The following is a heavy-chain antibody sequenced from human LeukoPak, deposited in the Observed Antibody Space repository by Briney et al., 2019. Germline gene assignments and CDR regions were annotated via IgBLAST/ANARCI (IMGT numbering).Heavy chain of an antibody. D-gene: IGHD6-19*01. V-gene: IGHV3-74*03. J-gene: IGHJ3*02. Sequence: GGSLRLSCAASGFTFSNYWMHWVRQAPGKGLVWVSRIKSDGRSTKYADSVKGRFTISRDNAKNTMYLQMESLRADDTAIYYCARDTAVAERPSDAFDIWGQGTMDTVSS. CDR2: IKSDGRST. CDR3: ARDTAVAERPSDAFDI. CDR1: GFTFSNYW.